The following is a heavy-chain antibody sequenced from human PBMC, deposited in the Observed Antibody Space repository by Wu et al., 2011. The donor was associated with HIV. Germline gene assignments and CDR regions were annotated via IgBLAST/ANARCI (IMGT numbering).Heavy chain of an antibody. V-gene: IGHV4-34*01. Sequence: QVQLQQWGAGLLKPSETLSLTCAVYGGSFSGYYWSWIRQPPGKGLEWIGEINHSGRTNYNPSLKSRVTISVDTSKNQFSLKLSSVTAADTAVYYCARTELRFLEWLSITGYYYYMDVWGKGTTVTVSS. CDR1: GGSFSGYY. CDR3: ARTELRFLEWLSITGYYYYMDV. CDR2: INHSGRT. D-gene: IGHD3-3*01. J-gene: IGHJ6*03.